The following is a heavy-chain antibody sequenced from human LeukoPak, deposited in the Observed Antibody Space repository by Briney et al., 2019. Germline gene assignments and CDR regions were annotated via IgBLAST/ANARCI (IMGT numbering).Heavy chain of an antibody. CDR2: ISYDGSNK. V-gene: IGHV3-30*04. J-gene: IGHJ4*02. CDR1: GFAYTKHA. CDR3: ARTLIEYSVSSCYFDY. Sequence: GGSLRLSCAASGFAYTKHAMHWVRQAPGKGLEWVAVISYDGSNKKYADSVKGRFTISRDNSKNTLYLQMNSLRAEDTAVYYCARTLIEYSVSSCYFDYWGQGTLVTVSS. D-gene: IGHD6-6*01.